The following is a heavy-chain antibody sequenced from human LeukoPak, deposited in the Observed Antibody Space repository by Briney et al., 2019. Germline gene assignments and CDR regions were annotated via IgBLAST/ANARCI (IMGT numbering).Heavy chain of an antibody. V-gene: IGHV1-18*01. CDR3: ARDADYYDSSGLDY. J-gene: IGHJ4*02. D-gene: IGHD3-22*01. Sequence: ASAKVSCKASGYTFTSYGISWVRQAPGQGLEWMGWISAYNGNTNYAQKLQGRVTMTTDTSTSTAYMELRSLRSDDTAVYYCARDADYYDSSGLDYWGQGTLVTVSS. CDR1: GYTFTSYG. CDR2: ISAYNGNT.